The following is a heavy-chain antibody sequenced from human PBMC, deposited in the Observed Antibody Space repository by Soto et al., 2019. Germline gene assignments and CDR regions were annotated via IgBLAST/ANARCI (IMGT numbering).Heavy chain of an antibody. CDR2: IIPIFGTA. D-gene: IGHD3-3*01. J-gene: IGHJ5*02. Sequence: ASVKVSCKASGGTFSSYAISWVRQAPGQGLEWMGGIIPIFGTANYAQKFQGRVTITADESTSTAYMELSSLRSEDTAVYYCARTILRFLEWFQTFDPWGQGTLVTVSS. CDR3: ARTILRFLEWFQTFDP. V-gene: IGHV1-69*13. CDR1: GGTFSSYA.